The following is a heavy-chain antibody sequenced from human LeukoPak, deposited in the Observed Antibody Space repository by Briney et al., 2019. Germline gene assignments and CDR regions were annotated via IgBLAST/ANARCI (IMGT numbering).Heavy chain of an antibody. CDR2: IKQDGSEK. D-gene: IGHD6-6*01. V-gene: IGHV3-7*01. CDR3: ARDRSRIAARGFDY. CDR1: GFTFSSYW. Sequence: PGGSLRLSCAASGFTFSSYWMSWVRQAPGKGLEWVANIKQDGSEKYYVDSVKGQFTISRDNAKNSLYLQMNSLRAEDTAVYYCARDRSRIAARGFDYWGQGTRVTVSS. J-gene: IGHJ4*02.